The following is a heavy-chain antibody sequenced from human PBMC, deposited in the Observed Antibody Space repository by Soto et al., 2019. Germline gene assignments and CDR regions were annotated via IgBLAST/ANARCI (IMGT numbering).Heavy chain of an antibody. CDR3: ARDWGKQQYRLSYYYYGMDV. Sequence: GASVKVSCKASGGTFSSYAISWVRQAPGQGLEWMGGIIPIFGTANYAQKFQGRVTITADESTSTAYMELSSLRSEDTAVYYCARDWGKQQYRLSYYYYGMDVWGQGTTVTVSS. J-gene: IGHJ6*02. D-gene: IGHD3-16*01. CDR2: IIPIFGTA. V-gene: IGHV1-69*13. CDR1: GGTFSSYA.